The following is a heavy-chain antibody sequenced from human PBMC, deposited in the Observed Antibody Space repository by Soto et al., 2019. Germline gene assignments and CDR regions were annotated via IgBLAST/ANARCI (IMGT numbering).Heavy chain of an antibody. CDR1: GGSISSYY. CDR2: IYYSGST. J-gene: IGHJ4*02. Sequence: SETLSLTCTVSGGSISSYYWSWIRQPPGKGLEWIGYIYYSGSTNYNPSLKSRVTISVDTSKNQFSLKLSSVTAADTAVYYCARRYGGNFDFWGQGTLVTV. D-gene: IGHD1-26*01. V-gene: IGHV4-59*01. CDR3: ARRYGGNFDF.